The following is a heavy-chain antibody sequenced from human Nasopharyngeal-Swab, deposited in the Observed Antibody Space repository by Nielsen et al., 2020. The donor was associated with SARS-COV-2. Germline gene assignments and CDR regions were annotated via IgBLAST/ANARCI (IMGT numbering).Heavy chain of an antibody. Sequence: GGSLRLSCAASGFTFSSYWMSWVRQAPGKGLEWVANIKQDGSEKYYVDSVKGRFTISRDNAKNPLYLQMNSLRAEDTAVYYCAREWRERGLGSSGSRPQANAFDIWGQGTMVTVSS. V-gene: IGHV3-7*01. CDR1: GFTFSSYW. CDR3: AREWRERGLGSSGSRPQANAFDI. D-gene: IGHD1-26*01. J-gene: IGHJ3*02. CDR2: IKQDGSEK.